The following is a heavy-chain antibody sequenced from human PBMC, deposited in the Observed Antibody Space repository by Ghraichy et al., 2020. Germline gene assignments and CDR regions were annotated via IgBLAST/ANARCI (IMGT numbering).Heavy chain of an antibody. V-gene: IGHV3-11*01. D-gene: IGHD5-24*01. J-gene: IGHJ4*02. CDR3: ARVADGYNFDF. CDR2: INTGDGTT. CDR1: GFTVSDYY. Sequence: GESLNISCAASGFTVSDYYMSWIRQAPGKGLELFSYINTGDGTTYYADSVKGRFTVAGDNAKNSLFLQMNNLKSDDTALYYCARVADGYNFDFWGPGTLVTVSS.